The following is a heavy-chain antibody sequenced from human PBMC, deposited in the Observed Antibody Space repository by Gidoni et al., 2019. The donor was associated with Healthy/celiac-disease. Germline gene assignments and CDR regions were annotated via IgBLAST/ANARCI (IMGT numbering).Heavy chain of an antibody. CDR1: GFPFDDYA. CDR2: ISWNSGSI. D-gene: IGHD3-16*01. J-gene: IGHJ4*02. V-gene: IGHV3-9*01. Sequence: EVQLVESGGGLVQPGRSLRLSCAASGFPFDDYAMHWVRQAPGKGLEWVSGISWNSGSIGYADSVKGRFTISRDNAKNSLYLQMNSLRAEDTALYYCAKDVGGGLSYYFDYWGQGTLVTVSS. CDR3: AKDVGGGLSYYFDY.